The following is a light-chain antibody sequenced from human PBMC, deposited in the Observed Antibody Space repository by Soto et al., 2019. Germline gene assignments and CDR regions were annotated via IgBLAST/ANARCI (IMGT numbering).Light chain of an antibody. J-gene: IGKJ4*01. V-gene: IGKV3-20*01. CDR2: GAS. CDR1: QSVFNNY. Sequence: EIVLTPSPGTLSLSPGEGATLSCRASQSVFNNYLAWYRQKPGQAPRLLMYGASRRATGIPDRFSGSGSGTDFTLTISRLEPEDFVVYFCQQYGSSPLTFGGGTKVDIK. CDR3: QQYGSSPLT.